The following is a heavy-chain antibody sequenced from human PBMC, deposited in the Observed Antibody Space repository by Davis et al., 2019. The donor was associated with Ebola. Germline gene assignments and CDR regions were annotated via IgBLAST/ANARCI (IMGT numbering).Heavy chain of an antibody. Sequence: PGGSLRLSCAASGFTFSSYGMHWVRQAPGKGLEWVAVIWYDGSNKYYADSVKGRFTISRDNSKNTLYLQMNSLRAEDTAVYYCARASLIVVVPAAILGDYDMDVWGQGTTVTVSS. J-gene: IGHJ6*02. CDR2: IWYDGSNK. V-gene: IGHV3-33*08. D-gene: IGHD2-2*01. CDR3: ARASLIVVVPAAILGDYDMDV. CDR1: GFTFSSYG.